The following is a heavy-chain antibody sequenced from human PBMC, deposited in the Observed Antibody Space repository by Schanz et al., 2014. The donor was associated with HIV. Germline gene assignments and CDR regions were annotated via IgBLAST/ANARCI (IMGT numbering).Heavy chain of an antibody. CDR1: GFTFSTYA. V-gene: IGHV3-23*04. Sequence: EVQLVESGGGLVQPGGSLRLSCAASGFTFSTYAMSWVRQAPGKGLQWVSAISGSGGTTHYADSVKGRFTISRDSSRNTLYLQMNSLRAEDTAVYYCAKVATWDYYGMDVWGQGTTVTVSS. J-gene: IGHJ6*02. CDR3: AKVATWDYYGMDV. CDR2: ISGSGGTT.